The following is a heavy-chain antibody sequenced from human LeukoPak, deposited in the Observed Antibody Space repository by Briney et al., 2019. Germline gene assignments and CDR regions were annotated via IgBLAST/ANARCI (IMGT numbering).Heavy chain of an antibody. V-gene: IGHV4-59*08. CDR1: GGSISSYY. J-gene: IGHJ4*02. CDR2: IYYSGST. D-gene: IGHD3-10*01. Sequence: SETLSLTCTVSGGSISSYYWSWIRQPPGKGLEWIGYIYYSGSTNYKPSLKSRVTISIDKSKNQFSLKLSSVTAADTAVYYCARGEIFGGAKFDYWGQGTLVTVSS. CDR3: ARGEIFGGAKFDY.